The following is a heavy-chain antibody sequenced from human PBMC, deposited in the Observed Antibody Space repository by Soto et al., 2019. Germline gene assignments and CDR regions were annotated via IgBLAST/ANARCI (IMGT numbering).Heavy chain of an antibody. CDR2: SYYSGST. V-gene: IGHV4-39*01. CDR3: ARHSVASPVY. CDR1: GGSLSSSSYY. Sequence: SETLSLTCTVSGGSLSSSSYYRGWIRQPPGKGLEWIGSSYYSGSTYYNPSLKSRVTISVDTSKNQFSLKLSSVTAADTAAYYCARHSVASPVYWRQGTLDTVSS. D-gene: IGHD3-10*01. J-gene: IGHJ4*02.